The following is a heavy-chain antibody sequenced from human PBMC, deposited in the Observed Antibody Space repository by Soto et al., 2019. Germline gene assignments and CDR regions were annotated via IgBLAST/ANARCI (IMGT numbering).Heavy chain of an antibody. D-gene: IGHD3-9*01. Sequence: PGGSLRLSCAASGFTFSSYDMHWVRQATGKGLEWVSAIGTAGDTYYPGSVKGRFTISRENAKNSLYLQMNSLRAEDTAVYYCARGVVRITWDFDWSTVDPNYGMDVWGQGTTVTVSS. J-gene: IGHJ6*02. CDR2: IGTAGDT. CDR1: GFTFSSYD. CDR3: ARGVVRITWDFDWSTVDPNYGMDV. V-gene: IGHV3-13*01.